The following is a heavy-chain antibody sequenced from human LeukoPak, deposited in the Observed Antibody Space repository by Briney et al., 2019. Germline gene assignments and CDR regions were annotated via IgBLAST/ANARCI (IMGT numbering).Heavy chain of an antibody. CDR2: INPNSGGT. CDR3: ARDFMITFGGVIVPSAFDI. J-gene: IGHJ3*02. Sequence: ASVKVSCKASGYTFTGYYMHWVRQTPGQGLEWMGLINPNSGGTNYAQKFQGRVTMTRDTSISTAYMELSRLRSDDTAVYYCARDFMITFGGVIVPSAFDIWGQGTM. CDR1: GYTFTGYY. D-gene: IGHD3-16*02. V-gene: IGHV1-2*02.